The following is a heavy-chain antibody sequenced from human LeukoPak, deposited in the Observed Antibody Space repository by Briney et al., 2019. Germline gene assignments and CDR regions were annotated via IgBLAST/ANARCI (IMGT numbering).Heavy chain of an antibody. D-gene: IGHD2-21*01. CDR3: ARESGGADAFDI. CDR1: GGSISSSSYY. J-gene: IGHJ3*02. Sequence: KSSETLSLTCTVSGGSISSSSYYWGWIRQPPGKGLEWIGSIYYSGSTYYNPSLKSRVTISVDTSKNQFSLKLSSVTAADTAVYYCARESGGADAFDIWGQGTMVTVSS. CDR2: IYYSGST. V-gene: IGHV4-39*07.